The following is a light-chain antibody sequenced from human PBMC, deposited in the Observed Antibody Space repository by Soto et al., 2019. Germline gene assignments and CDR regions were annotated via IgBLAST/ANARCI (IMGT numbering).Light chain of an antibody. Sequence: EIVLTQSPATLSLSPGERATLSCSASQSVSSYLAWYQQKPGQAPRLLIYDASNRAPGIPARFSGSGSGTDFTLTISSLAPEDFAVYYCQQRSNWPPSFGGGTKVEIK. CDR1: QSVSSY. CDR3: QQRSNWPPS. CDR2: DAS. J-gene: IGKJ4*01. V-gene: IGKV3-11*01.